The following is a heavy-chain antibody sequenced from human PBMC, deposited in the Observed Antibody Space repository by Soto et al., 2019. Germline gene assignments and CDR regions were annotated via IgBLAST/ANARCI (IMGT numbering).Heavy chain of an antibody. CDR3: AGEGGLIVGKALLRNWFDP. Sequence: QVQLVQSGAEVKKPGASVKVSCKASGYTFTSYYMHWVRQAPGQGLEWMGIINPSGGSTSYAQKFQGRVTMTRDRSTSTVYMERSSLRCEDTGVYYCAGEGGLIVGKALLRNWFDPWGQGTLVTVSS. D-gene: IGHD1-26*01. V-gene: IGHV1-46*01. CDR1: GYTFTSYY. CDR2: INPSGGST. J-gene: IGHJ5*02.